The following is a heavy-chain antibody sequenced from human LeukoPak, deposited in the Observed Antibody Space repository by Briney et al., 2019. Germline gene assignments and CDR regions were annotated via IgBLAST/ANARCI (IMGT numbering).Heavy chain of an antibody. CDR1: GFTFSSYW. CDR3: ARGDYDSTWDY. Sequence: GGSLRLSCAASGFTFSSYWMSWGRQAPGKGLEWVANIKQDGSEKYYVDSVKGRFTISRDNAKNSLYLQMNSLRAEDTAVYYCARGDYDSTWDYWGQGTLVTVSS. CDR2: IKQDGSEK. V-gene: IGHV3-7*01. J-gene: IGHJ4*02. D-gene: IGHD3-22*01.